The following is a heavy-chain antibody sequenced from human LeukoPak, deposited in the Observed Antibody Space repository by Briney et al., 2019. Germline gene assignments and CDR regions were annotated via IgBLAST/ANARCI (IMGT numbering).Heavy chain of an antibody. CDR2: IYYSGST. Sequence: PSETLSLTCAVSGYSISSGYYWSWIRQPPGKGLEWIGYIYYSGSTNYNPSLKSRVTISVDTSKNQFSLKLSSVTAADTAVYYCARGLPGPWGQGTLVTVSS. CDR3: ARGLPGP. CDR1: GYSISSGYY. V-gene: IGHV4-61*01. J-gene: IGHJ5*02.